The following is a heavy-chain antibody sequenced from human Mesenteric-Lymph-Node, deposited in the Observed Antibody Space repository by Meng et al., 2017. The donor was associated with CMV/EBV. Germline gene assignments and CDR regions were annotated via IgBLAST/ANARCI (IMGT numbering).Heavy chain of an antibody. V-gene: IGHV1-69*05. CDR2: IIPIFGTA. J-gene: IGHJ4*02. CDR1: GGTFSSYA. Sequence: QVQLVQSGAEVKKPGASEKVYCQASGGTFSSYAISWVRPAPGXGVEWMGGIIPIFGTANYAQKFQGRVTITTDESTSTAYMELSSLRSEDTAVYYCARDHYWGQGTLVTVSS. CDR3: ARDHY.